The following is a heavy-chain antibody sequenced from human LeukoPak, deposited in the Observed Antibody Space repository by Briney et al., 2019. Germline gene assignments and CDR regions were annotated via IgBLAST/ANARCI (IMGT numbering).Heavy chain of an antibody. Sequence: SQTLSLTCTVSGGSLSSHYWSWIRQPPGKGLGWVGYIYYSGSTNYNLSLRSRVTVSVDASKNQFSLKLSSVTAADTAVYFCARVRYSGYDFGYYYYYMDVWGKGTTVTVSS. V-gene: IGHV4-59*11. CDR1: GGSLSSHY. J-gene: IGHJ6*03. D-gene: IGHD5-12*01. CDR3: ARVRYSGYDFGYYYYYMDV. CDR2: IYYSGST.